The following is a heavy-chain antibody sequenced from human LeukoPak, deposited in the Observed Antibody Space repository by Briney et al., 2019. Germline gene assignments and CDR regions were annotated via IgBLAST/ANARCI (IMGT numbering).Heavy chain of an antibody. Sequence: SETLSLTYTASGGTFSNYYMSWIRQPPGKGLEWIGYIYDSGNTRYNPSLQSRVTISVDTSKNQFSLRLSSVTAADTAVYYCAREGRTGWDRAMAVWGKGTTVTVSS. D-gene: IGHD3/OR15-3a*01. J-gene: IGHJ6*03. CDR1: GGTFSNYY. CDR2: IYDSGNT. CDR3: AREGRTGWDRAMAV. V-gene: IGHV4-59*01.